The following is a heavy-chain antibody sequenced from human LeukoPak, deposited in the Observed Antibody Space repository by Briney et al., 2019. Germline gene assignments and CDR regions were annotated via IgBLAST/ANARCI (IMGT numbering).Heavy chain of an antibody. D-gene: IGHD4-23*01. CDR2: ISWNSGSI. V-gene: IGHV3-9*01. CDR1: GFTFDDYA. J-gene: IGHJ3*02. CDR3: AKDTQDYGGNSDAFDI. Sequence: GGSLRLSCAASGFTFDDYAMHWVRQAPGKGLEWVSGISWNSGSIGYADSVKGRFTISRDNAKNSLYLQMNSLRAEDTALYYCAKDTQDYGGNSDAFDIWGQGTMVTVSS.